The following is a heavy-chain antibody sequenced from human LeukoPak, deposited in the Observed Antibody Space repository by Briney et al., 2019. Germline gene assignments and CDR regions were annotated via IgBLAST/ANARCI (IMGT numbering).Heavy chain of an antibody. CDR1: GFTFSSYA. CDR2: ISGSGGST. J-gene: IGHJ4*02. Sequence: GGSLRLSCAASGFTFSSYAMSWVRQAPGKGLEWVSAISGSGGSTYYADSVMGRFTISRDNSKNTLYLQMNSLRAEDTAVYYCAKEQRLWFGESLTFDYWGQGTLVTVSS. V-gene: IGHV3-23*01. D-gene: IGHD3-10*01. CDR3: AKEQRLWFGESLTFDY.